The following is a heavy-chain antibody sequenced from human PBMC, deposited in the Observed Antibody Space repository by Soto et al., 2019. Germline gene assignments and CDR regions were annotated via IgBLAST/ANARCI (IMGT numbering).Heavy chain of an antibody. V-gene: IGHV4-30-2*01. CDR1: GGSISSGGYS. CDR3: ASVPLEGNLFDP. Sequence: QLQLQESGSGLVRPSQTLSLTCAVSGGSISSGGYSWNWIRQPPGKGLEWIGYIYHSGSTLYNPPPKRPVTLAVAKSMLHSSLQLSSVTAADSAVYYCASVPLEGNLFDPWGQGTLVTVSS. CDR2: IYHSGST. J-gene: IGHJ5*02.